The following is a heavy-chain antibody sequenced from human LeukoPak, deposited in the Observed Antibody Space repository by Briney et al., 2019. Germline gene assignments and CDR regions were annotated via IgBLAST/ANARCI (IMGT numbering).Heavy chain of an antibody. CDR1: GGSFSGYY. CDR2: INHSGST. J-gene: IGHJ4*02. CDR3: ARSLLYYYGSGMS. Sequence: SETLSLTCAVYGGSFSGYYWSWIRQPPGKGLEWIGEINHSGSTNYNPSLKSRVTISVDTSKNQFSLKLSSVTAADTAVYYCARSLLYYYGSGMSWGQGTPVTVSS. D-gene: IGHD3-10*01. V-gene: IGHV4-34*01.